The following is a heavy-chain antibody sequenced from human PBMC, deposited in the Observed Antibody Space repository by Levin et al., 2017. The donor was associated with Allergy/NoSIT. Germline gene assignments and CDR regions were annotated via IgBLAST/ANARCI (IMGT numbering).Heavy chain of an antibody. D-gene: IGHD3-10*01. CDR2: IYYSGST. Sequence: SETLSLTCTVSGGSVSSGSYYWSWIRQPPGKGLEWIGYIYYSGSTNYNPSLKSRVTISVDTSKNQFSLKLSSVTAADTAVYYCARELVSMVRGVIDYWGQGTLVTVSS. CDR3: ARELVSMVRGVIDY. CDR1: GGSVSSGSYY. J-gene: IGHJ4*02. V-gene: IGHV4-61*01.